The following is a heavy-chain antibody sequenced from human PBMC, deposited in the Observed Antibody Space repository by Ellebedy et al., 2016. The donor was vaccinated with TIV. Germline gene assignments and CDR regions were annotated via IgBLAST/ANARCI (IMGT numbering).Heavy chain of an antibody. CDR3: ARGQAVAGSHFDY. CDR1: GFSFSDYY. CDR2: ISSSGSDT. V-gene: IGHV3-11*06. Sequence: PRGSLRLSCAASGFSFSDYYMSWIRQVPGTGMEWLSYISSSGSDTNYADSVKGRCTISRDNAKNSLYLEMNSLKVEDTAVYYCARGQAVAGSHFDYWGQGTLVTVSS. D-gene: IGHD6-19*01. J-gene: IGHJ4*02.